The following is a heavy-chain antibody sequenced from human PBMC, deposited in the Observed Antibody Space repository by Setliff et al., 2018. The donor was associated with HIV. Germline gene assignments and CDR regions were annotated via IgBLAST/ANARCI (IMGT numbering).Heavy chain of an antibody. CDR3: VRGALLAVFDFDY. V-gene: IGHV1-3*01. CDR2: INVGKGDT. Sequence: ASVKVSCKVSGYTFTTYSMHWVRQAPGQSLEWMGWINVGKGDTKYSQEFQGRITITRDTSANTAYMELSSLRSDDTAVYFCVRGALLAVFDFDYWGHGTLVTVS. J-gene: IGHJ4*01. CDR1: GYTFTTYS. D-gene: IGHD3-10*01.